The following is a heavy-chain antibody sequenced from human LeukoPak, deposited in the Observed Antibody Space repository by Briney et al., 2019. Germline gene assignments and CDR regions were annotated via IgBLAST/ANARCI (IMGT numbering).Heavy chain of an antibody. J-gene: IGHJ4*02. V-gene: IGHV1-69*05. CDR2: ILPILGTV. Sequence: SVKVSCKASGDTFNRYAITWVRQAPGQGLEWMGGILPILGTVNYAQKFQGRVTITTEASTRTAYMELSSLSSGDTAVYYCATAQISCGGNSCYDAFFDYSGQGTRVTVSS. D-gene: IGHD5-12*01. CDR3: ATAQISCGGNSCYDAFFDY. CDR1: GDTFNRYA.